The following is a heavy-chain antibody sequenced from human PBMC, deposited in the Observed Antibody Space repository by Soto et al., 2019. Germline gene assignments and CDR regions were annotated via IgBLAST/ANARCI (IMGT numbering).Heavy chain of an antibody. Sequence: QVQLVQSGAEVKKPGSSVKVSCKASGGTFSSYAISWVRQAPGQGLEWMGGIIPIFGTANYAQKFQGRVTITADKTPSAAYTEMSRVRSEDTPVYYCALERGYSGDAHLGYFDYWGQGTLVTVSS. D-gene: IGHD5-12*01. CDR1: GGTFSSYA. CDR3: ALERGYSGDAHLGYFDY. J-gene: IGHJ4*02. CDR2: IIPIFGTA. V-gene: IGHV1-69*06.